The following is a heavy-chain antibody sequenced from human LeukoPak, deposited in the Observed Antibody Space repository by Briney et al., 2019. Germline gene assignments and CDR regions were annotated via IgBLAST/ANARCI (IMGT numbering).Heavy chain of an antibody. CDR3: AVYPLGYMMARAFDI. CDR1: GFTFSSYS. J-gene: IGHJ3*02. D-gene: IGHD6-13*01. CDR2: ISSSSSYI. Sequence: GGSLRLSCAASGFTFSSYSMNWVRQAPGKGLEWVSSISSSSSYIFYADSVKGRFTISRDNAKNSLYLQMNSLRAEDTAVYYCAVYPLGYMMARAFDIWGQGTMVTVSS. V-gene: IGHV3-21*01.